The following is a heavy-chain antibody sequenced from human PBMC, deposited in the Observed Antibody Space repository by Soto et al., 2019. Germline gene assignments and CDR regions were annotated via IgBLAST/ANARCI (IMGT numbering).Heavy chain of an antibody. CDR2: TIPMFGTA. V-gene: IGHV1-69*01. Sequence: VQLVQSGAEVKKSGSSVKVSCKASGGTFSDHDISWVRQAPGQGLEWMGGTIPMFGTANYAQKFQGRVTITADEFTTTAHMELSSLRSEDTAVYYCARLQLGGDRMLNWFDPWGQGTLVTVSS. J-gene: IGHJ5*02. CDR3: ARLQLGGDRMLNWFDP. D-gene: IGHD2-21*02. CDR1: GGTFSDHD.